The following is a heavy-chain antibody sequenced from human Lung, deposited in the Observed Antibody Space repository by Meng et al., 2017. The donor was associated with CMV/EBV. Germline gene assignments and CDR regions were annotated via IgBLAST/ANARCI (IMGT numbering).Heavy chain of an antibody. CDR3: ARGNWNDDY. D-gene: IGHD1-1*01. CDR1: GGSISSYY. CDR2: IYYSGST. V-gene: IGHV4-59*01. J-gene: IGHJ4*01. Sequence: GSLRLSCTVSGGSISSYYWSWIRQPPGKGLEWIGYIYYSGSTNYNPSLKSRVTISVDTSKNQFSLKLSSVTAADAAVYYCARGNWNDDYWGHGTLVTVSS.